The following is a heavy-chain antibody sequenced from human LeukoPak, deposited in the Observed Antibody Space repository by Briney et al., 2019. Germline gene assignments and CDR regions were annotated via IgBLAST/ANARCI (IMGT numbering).Heavy chain of an antibody. Sequence: GGSLRLSCAASGFTVSSNYMSWVRQAPGKGLEWVSVIYSGGSTYYADSVKGRFTISRDNSKNTLYLQMNSLRAEDTAVYYCARLWLPHWFDPWGQGTLVTVSS. V-gene: IGHV3-53*01. J-gene: IGHJ5*02. CDR1: GFTVSSNY. CDR2: IYSGGST. CDR3: ARLWLPHWFDP. D-gene: IGHD5-12*01.